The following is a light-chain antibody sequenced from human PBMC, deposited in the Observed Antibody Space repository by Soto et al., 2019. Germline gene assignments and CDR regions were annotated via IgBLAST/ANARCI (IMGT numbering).Light chain of an antibody. CDR2: NVI. Sequence: QSALTQVASVSGSPGQSITISCTGTSGDVGGYDYVSWYQQHPGKAPKLMIYNVIYRPSGVSNLFSGSKSGNTASLTISGLQAEDEANYYCSSYTDTNPVIFGGGTKLTVL. V-gene: IGLV2-14*03. J-gene: IGLJ2*01. CDR3: SSYTDTNPVI. CDR1: SGDVGGYDY.